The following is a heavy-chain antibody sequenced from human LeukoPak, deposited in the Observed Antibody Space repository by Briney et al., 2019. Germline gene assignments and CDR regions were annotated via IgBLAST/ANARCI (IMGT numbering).Heavy chain of an antibody. CDR1: GFTFSTYS. J-gene: IGHJ6*02. CDR3: ARGLDYYYYAMDV. Sequence: PGGSLRLSCTASGFTFSTYSMNWVRQAPGRGLEWVSNISSTSSSIYYADSVKGRFTISRDNAKNSLYLQMNSLRDEDTAVYYCARGLDYYYYAMDVWGQGTTVTVSS. CDR2: ISSTSSSI. V-gene: IGHV3-48*02.